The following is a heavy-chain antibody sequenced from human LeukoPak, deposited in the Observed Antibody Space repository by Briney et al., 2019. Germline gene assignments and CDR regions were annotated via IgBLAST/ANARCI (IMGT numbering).Heavy chain of an antibody. D-gene: IGHD1-26*01. CDR1: GGSINNSY. J-gene: IGHJ4*02. CDR2: IYYSGST. V-gene: IGHV4-59*01. Sequence: SETLSXTCTVSGGSINNSYWTWIRQPPGKGLEWIGHIYYSGSTNYNPSLKSRVTISVDTSKNQFSLKLSSVTAADTAVYYCARDSGSYQFDYWGQGTLVTVSS. CDR3: ARDSGSYQFDY.